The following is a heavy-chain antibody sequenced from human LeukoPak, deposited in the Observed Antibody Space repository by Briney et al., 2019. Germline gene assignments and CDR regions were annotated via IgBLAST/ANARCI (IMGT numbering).Heavy chain of an antibody. V-gene: IGHV3-20*04. CDR3: ARTLITSPFYFDY. CDR2: INWSGGST. D-gene: IGHD2-2*01. J-gene: IGHJ4*02. Sequence: GGSLRLSCTASGFAFDEHGMSWVRQVPGKGLEWVSGINWSGGSTGYADPLRGRFTISRDNAKNSLYLQMDSLRAEDTALYYCARTLITSPFYFDYWGQGTLVTVSS. CDR1: GFAFDEHG.